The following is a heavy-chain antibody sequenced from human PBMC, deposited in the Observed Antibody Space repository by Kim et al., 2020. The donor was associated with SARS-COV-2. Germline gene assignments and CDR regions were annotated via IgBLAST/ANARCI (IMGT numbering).Heavy chain of an antibody. CDR3: ARASSGYSYGPWDY. Sequence: SETLSLTCTVSGGSIGSYYWSWIRQPPGKGLEWIGYIYYSGSTNFNPSLKSRVTISVDTSKNQFSLKLSSVTAADTAVYYCARASSGYSYGPWDYWGQGTLVTVSS. V-gene: IGHV4-59*13. J-gene: IGHJ4*02. CDR1: GGSIGSYY. D-gene: IGHD5-18*01. CDR2: IYYSGST.